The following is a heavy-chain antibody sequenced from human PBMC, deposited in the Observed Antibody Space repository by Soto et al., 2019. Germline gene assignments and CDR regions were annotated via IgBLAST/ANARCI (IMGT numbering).Heavy chain of an antibody. Sequence: SCKTSGFTISRDAMSWVRHAPGKGLEWVSAISGSGGSTYYADSVKGRFTISRDNSKNTLYLQMHSLRAEDTAVYDRAKDRMRDSAWDFDYWGQGTLVTFSS. V-gene: IGHV3-23*01. CDR1: GFTISRDA. CDR2: ISGSGGST. CDR3: AKDRMRDSAWDFDY. D-gene: IGHD6-19*01. J-gene: IGHJ4*02.